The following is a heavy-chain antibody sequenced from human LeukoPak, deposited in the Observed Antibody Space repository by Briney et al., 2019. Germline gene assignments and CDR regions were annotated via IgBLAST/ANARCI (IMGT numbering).Heavy chain of an antibody. J-gene: IGHJ4*02. Sequence: ASVKVSCKASGYTFTIYYMHWVRQAPGQGLEWMGWINPNSGATSYAQRFQGRVTMTRDTSISTAYMELSGLTSDATAVYYCARNPPYCTSTSCYNDYWGQGTLVTVSS. D-gene: IGHD2-2*02. CDR3: ARNPPYCTSTSCYNDY. V-gene: IGHV1-2*02. CDR2: INPNSGAT. CDR1: GYTFTIYY.